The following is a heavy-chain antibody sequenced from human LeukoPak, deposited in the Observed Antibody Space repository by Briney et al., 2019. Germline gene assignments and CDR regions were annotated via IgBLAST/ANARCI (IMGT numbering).Heavy chain of an antibody. CDR3: ARDKTPYSSSWYAADY. V-gene: IGHV3-30*02. CDR2: IRYDGSNK. Sequence: GGSLRLSCAASGFIFSSYGMHWVRQAPGKGLEWVAFIRYDGSNKYYADSVKGRFTISRDNAKNSLYLQMNSLRAEDTAVYYCARDKTPYSSSWYAADYWGQGTLVTVSS. J-gene: IGHJ4*02. D-gene: IGHD6-13*01. CDR1: GFIFSSYG.